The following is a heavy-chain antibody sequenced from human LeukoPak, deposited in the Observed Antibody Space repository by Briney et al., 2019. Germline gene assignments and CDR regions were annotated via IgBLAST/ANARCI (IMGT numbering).Heavy chain of an antibody. CDR1: GYTFTGYY. CDR2: INPNSGGT. V-gene: IGHV1-2*02. Sequence: ASVKVSCKASGYTFTGYYMHWLRQAPGQGLEWMGWINPNSGGTNYAQKFQGRVTMTRDTSISTAYMELSRLRSDDTAVYYCARVRFAVPAARNGLDYWGQGTLVTVSS. CDR3: ARVRFAVPAARNGLDY. J-gene: IGHJ4*02. D-gene: IGHD2-2*01.